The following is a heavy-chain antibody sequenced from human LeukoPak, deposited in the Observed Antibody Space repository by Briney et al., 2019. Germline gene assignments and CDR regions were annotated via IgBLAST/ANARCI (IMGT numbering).Heavy chain of an antibody. Sequence: PPETLSLTCSVSGDSVTSSYWNWIRQPPGKGLEWIGYVSSDGTTNYTPSLRSRLIMSVDTAKNDISLILTSVTAADTAIYYCARLDCLVEGCYNHWGRGTLVTVSS. CDR2: VSSDGTT. CDR3: ARLDCLVEGCYNH. D-gene: IGHD2-15*01. CDR1: GDSVTSSY. V-gene: IGHV4-59*08. J-gene: IGHJ4*02.